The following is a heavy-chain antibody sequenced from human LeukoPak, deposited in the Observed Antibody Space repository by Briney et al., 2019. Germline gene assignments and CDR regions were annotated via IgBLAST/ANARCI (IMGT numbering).Heavy chain of an antibody. J-gene: IGHJ4*02. CDR3: ARRLSIAAAGRKRAYYFDY. V-gene: IGHV1-8*01. CDR1: GYTFTSYD. CDR2: MNPNSGNT. Sequence: ASVKVSCXASGYTFTSYDINWVRQATGQGLEWMAWMNPNSGNTGYAQKFQGRVTMTRNTSISTAYMELSSLRSEDTAVYYCARRLSIAAAGRKRAYYFDYWGQGTLVTVSS. D-gene: IGHD6-13*01.